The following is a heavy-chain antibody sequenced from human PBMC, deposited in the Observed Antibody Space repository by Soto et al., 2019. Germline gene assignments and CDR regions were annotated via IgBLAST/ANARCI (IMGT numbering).Heavy chain of an antibody. D-gene: IGHD6-19*01. CDR2: IYYSGST. CDR3: ARNRSGGGGGLDY. J-gene: IGHJ4*02. Sequence: SETLSLTCTVSGGSISSYYWSWIRQPPGKGLEWIGYIYYSGSTNYNPSPKSRVTISVDTSKNQFSLKLSSVTAADTAVYYCARNRSGGGGGLDYWGQGTLVTVSS. CDR1: GGSISSYY. V-gene: IGHV4-59*01.